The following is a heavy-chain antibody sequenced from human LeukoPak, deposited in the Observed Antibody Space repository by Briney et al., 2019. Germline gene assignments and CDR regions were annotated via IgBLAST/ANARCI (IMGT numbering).Heavy chain of an antibody. D-gene: IGHD6-13*01. CDR1: GYTFTSYA. CDR2: INTNTGNP. V-gene: IGHV7-4-1*01. J-gene: IGHJ4*02. CDR3: ASFIAAAGARSDY. Sequence: GASVKVSCKASGYTFTSYAMNWVRQAPGQGLEWMGWINTNTGNPTYAQGFTGRFVFSLDTSVSTAYLQIGSLKAEDTAVYYCASFIAAAGARSDYWGQGTLVTVSS.